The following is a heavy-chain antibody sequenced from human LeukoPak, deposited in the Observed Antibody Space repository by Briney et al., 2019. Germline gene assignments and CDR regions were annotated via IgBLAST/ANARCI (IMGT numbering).Heavy chain of an antibody. CDR1: GGSTTSYY. Sequence: SETLSLTCTVSGGSTTSYYSSWIRPPPGKGLEWSGYIYDSGSTEYNPYHKSRVTISVDTSKTQFSQKLSSVTAADTAVYYCARESRDVETEGFDYWGQGTLVTVSS. D-gene: IGHD5-24*01. V-gene: IGHV4-59*01. CDR3: ARESRDVETEGFDY. J-gene: IGHJ4*02. CDR2: IYDSGST.